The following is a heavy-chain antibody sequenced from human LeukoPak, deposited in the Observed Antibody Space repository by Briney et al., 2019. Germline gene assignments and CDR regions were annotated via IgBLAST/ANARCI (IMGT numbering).Heavy chain of an antibody. V-gene: IGHV3-30*03. CDR2: ISYDGTNK. CDR3: ARDPYSGSYGDYYYYYMDV. J-gene: IGHJ6*03. CDR1: GFTFSNYA. Sequence: GGSLRLSCAASGFTFSNYALHWVRQTPAKGLEWVAVISYDGTNKFYADSVKGRFTISRDNSKNTLYLQMNSLRPEDTAVYYCARDPYSGSYGDYYYYYMDVWGKGTTVTISS. D-gene: IGHD1-26*01.